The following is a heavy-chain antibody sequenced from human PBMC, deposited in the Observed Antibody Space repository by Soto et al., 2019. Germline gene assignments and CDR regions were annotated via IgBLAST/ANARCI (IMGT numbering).Heavy chain of an antibody. CDR1: GFSLSTSGIC. CDR2: IDWDDDK. V-gene: IGHV2-70*11. CDR3: ERISNSGYFYN. Sequence: SGHTLVNPTQTLTLTCPFSGFSLSTSGICVSWIRQPPGKALEWLARIDWDDDKYYSTSLKTRLTISKDTSKNQVILTMTNKDPVYLAAYDCERISNSGYFYNWGKETLVTISS. J-gene: IGHJ4*02. D-gene: IGHD1-26*01.